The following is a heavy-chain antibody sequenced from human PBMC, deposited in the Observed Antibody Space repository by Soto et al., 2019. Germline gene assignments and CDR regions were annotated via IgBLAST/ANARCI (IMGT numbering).Heavy chain of an antibody. V-gene: IGHV3-30*18. J-gene: IGHJ6*02. CDR3: AKDKLDCSGGDCPLYYYYGMDV. Sequence: PVGSLRLSCAASRFAFSNYGMHWVRQTPGKGLEWLAVISDDGKKTFIADAVKGRFTISRDNSKNTLNLQMDSLRAEDTAVYYCAKDKLDCSGGDCPLYYYYGMDVWGQGTTVTVSS. CDR1: RFAFSNYG. D-gene: IGHD2-15*01. CDR2: ISDDGKKT.